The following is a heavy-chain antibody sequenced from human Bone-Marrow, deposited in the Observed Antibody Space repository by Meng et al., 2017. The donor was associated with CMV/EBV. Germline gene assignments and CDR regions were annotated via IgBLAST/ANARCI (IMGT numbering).Heavy chain of an antibody. Sequence: ASVKVSCKASGYTFTGHYMHWVRQAPGQGLEWMGWINPNSGGTNYAQKFQGRVTMTRDTSISTAYMELSRLRSDDTAVYYCARNSGVGGEWPPFEYWGPGNRVNGAS. CDR2: INPNSGGT. V-gene: IGHV1-2*02. CDR3: ARNSGVGGEWPPFEY. CDR1: GYTFTGHY. J-gene: IGHJ4*02. D-gene: IGHD2-21*01.